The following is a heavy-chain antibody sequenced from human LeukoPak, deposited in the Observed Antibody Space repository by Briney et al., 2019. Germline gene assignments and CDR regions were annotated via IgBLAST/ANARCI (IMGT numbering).Heavy chain of an antibody. CDR3: ARGSSSSWFSFDY. V-gene: IGHV3-21*01. J-gene: IGHJ4*02. CDR2: ISSSSSYI. CDR1: GFTFSSYS. D-gene: IGHD6-13*01. Sequence: GGSLRLSCAASGFTFSSYSMNWVRQAPGKGLEWVLSISSSSSYIYYADSVKGRFTISRDNAKNSLYLQMNSLRAEDTAVYYCARGSSSSWFSFDYWGQGTLVTVSS.